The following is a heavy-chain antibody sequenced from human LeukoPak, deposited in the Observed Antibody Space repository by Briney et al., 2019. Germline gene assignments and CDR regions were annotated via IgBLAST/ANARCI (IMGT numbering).Heavy chain of an antibody. CDR1: GFTFSSYA. Sequence: GRSLRLSCAASGFTFSSYAMHWVRQAPGKGLEWVAVISYDGSNKYYADSVKGRFTISRDNSKNTLYLQMNSLRAEDTAVYYCASSGSYRFDYWGQGTLVTVSS. CDR3: ASSGSYRFDY. CDR2: ISYDGSNK. V-gene: IGHV3-30-3*01. D-gene: IGHD1-26*01. J-gene: IGHJ4*02.